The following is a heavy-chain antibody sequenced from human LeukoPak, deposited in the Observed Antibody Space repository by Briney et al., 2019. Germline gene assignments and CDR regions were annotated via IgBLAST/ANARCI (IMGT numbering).Heavy chain of an antibody. D-gene: IGHD5-24*01. V-gene: IGHV3-20*04. J-gene: IGHJ1*01. CDR1: GYIFDDYG. CDR2: INWNGGST. CDR3: VRLGRDGYTYGAAY. Sequence: PGGSLRLSCAGSGYIFDDYGMSWVRQAPGKGLEWVAGINWNGGSTGYAASVKGRCTISRDNAKTALYLEMNSLRVEDTAFYYCVRLGRDGYTYGAAYWGQDALVTVSS.